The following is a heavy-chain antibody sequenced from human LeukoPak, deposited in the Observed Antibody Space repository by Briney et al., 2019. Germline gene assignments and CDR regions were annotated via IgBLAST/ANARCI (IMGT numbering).Heavy chain of an antibody. CDR3: ARSSYSSSSSV. J-gene: IGHJ3*01. D-gene: IGHD6-6*01. V-gene: IGHV3-7*03. CDR1: GFTFSGFW. CDR2: INSDGSEG. Sequence: GGSLRLSCAVSGFTFSGFWMSWSRQAPGKGLEWVASINSDGSEGYYADVVKGRFTISRDNAKNSLYLQINSLRAEDTAVYYCARSSYSSSSSVWGQGTMVTASS.